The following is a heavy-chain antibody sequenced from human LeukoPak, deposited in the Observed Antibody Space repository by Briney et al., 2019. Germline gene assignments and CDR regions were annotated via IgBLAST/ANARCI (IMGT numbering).Heavy chain of an antibody. CDR2: IYTSGST. V-gene: IGHV4-4*09. CDR3: ARHGSTYALRN. Sequence: SETLSLTCTVSGGSISSYYWSWIRQPPGKGLEWIGYIYTSGSTNYNPSLKSRLTISVDTSKNQFSLKLSSVTAADTAVYYCARHGSTYALRNWGQGTLVTVSS. J-gene: IGHJ4*02. D-gene: IGHD2-2*01. CDR1: GGSISSYY.